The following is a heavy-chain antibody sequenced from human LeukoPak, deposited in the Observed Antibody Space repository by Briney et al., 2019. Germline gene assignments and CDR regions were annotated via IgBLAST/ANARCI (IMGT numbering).Heavy chain of an antibody. CDR3: ARGGVDYYDSSGYPPTFDY. CDR2: IYYSGST. CDR1: GGSISSYY. Sequence: SETLSLTCTVSGGSISSYYWSWIRQPPGKGLEWIGYIYYSGSTNYNPSLKSRVTISVDTSKNQFSLKLSSVTAADTAVYYCARGGVDYYDSSGYPPTFDYWGQGTLVTVSS. J-gene: IGHJ4*02. D-gene: IGHD3-22*01. V-gene: IGHV4-59*12.